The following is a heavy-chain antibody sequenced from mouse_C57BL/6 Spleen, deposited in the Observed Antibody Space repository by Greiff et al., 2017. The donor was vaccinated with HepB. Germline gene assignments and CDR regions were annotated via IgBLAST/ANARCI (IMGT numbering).Heavy chain of an antibody. V-gene: IGHV1-61*01. D-gene: IGHD1-1*01. J-gene: IGHJ2*01. CDR2: IYPSDSET. Sequence: VQLQQPGAELVRPGSSVKLSCKASGYTFTSYWMDWVKQRPGQGLEWIGNIYPSDSETHYNQKFKDKATLTVDKSSSTAYMQLSSLTSEDSAVYYCARSAVTTVVATDFDYWGQGTTLTVSS. CDR1: GYTFTSYW. CDR3: ARSAVTTVVATDFDY.